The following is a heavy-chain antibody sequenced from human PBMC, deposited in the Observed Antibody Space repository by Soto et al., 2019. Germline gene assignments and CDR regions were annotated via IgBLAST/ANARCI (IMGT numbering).Heavy chain of an antibody. V-gene: IGHV4-59*08. CDR3: ARHLVGSVSGQDY. CDR1: GGSISYYF. CDR2: IYSSGSP. D-gene: IGHD2-15*01. J-gene: IGHJ4*02. Sequence: QVQLQESGPGLVKPSETLSLTCTVSGGSISYYFWSWIRQPPGKGLEWIGQIYSSGSPNYNPSLKSRVTISLDTSKNQFSLKLSSVTAADTAVYYCARHLVGSVSGQDYWGPGSQVTVSS.